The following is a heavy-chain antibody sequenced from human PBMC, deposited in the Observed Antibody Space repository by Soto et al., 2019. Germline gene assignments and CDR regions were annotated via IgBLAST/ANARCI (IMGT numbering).Heavy chain of an antibody. D-gene: IGHD3-22*01. J-gene: IGHJ6*02. CDR3: ARGWITMIVGHHYGMDV. CDR2: IYYSGST. Sequence: SETLSLTCTVSGGSVSSGSYYWSWIRQPPGKGLEWIGYIYYSGSTNYNPSLKSRVTISVDTSKNQFSLKLSSVTAADTAVYYCARGWITMIVGHHYGMDVWGQGTTVAVSS. V-gene: IGHV4-61*01. CDR1: GGSVSSGSYY.